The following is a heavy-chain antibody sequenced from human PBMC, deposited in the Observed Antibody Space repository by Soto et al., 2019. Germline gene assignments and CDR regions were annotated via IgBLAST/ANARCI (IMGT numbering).Heavy chain of an antibody. V-gene: IGHV4-34*01. Sequence: SETLSLTCAVYGGSFSGYYWSWIRQPPGKGLEWIGEINHSGSTNYNPSLKSRVTISVDTSKNQFSLKLSSVTAADTAVYYCARALYATRFNYYDSSGPIDYWGQGTLVTVSS. CDR3: ARALYATRFNYYDSSGPIDY. D-gene: IGHD3-22*01. J-gene: IGHJ4*02. CDR2: INHSGST. CDR1: GGSFSGYY.